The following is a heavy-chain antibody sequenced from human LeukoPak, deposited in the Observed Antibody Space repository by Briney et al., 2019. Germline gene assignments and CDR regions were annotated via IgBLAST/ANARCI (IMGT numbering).Heavy chain of an antibody. V-gene: IGHV3-7*01. J-gene: IGHJ4*02. Sequence: GGSLRLSCAASGFTFSSYAMSWVRQTPEKGLEWVANIKQDGYEKYYVDSVKGRFTISRDNAKNSLYLQMNSLRADDTAVYYCARDKIVGPTTLDHWGQGTLVTVSS. CDR2: IKQDGYEK. CDR1: GFTFSSYA. D-gene: IGHD1-26*01. CDR3: ARDKIVGPTTLDH.